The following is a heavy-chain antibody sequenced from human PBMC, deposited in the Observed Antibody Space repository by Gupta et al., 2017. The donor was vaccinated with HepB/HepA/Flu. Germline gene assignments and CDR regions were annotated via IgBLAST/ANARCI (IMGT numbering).Heavy chain of an antibody. D-gene: IGHD4-11*01. CDR2: ISYDGSNR. V-gene: IGHV3-30-3*01. CDR1: GFTFTNYA. CDR3: ARDNRNSNYGPGYYFYGVDV. Sequence: QVQLVESGGGAVQPGRSLRISCAASGFTFTNYAMHRVRQAPGKGLEWVAVISYDGSNRYYSDSVKGRFTISRDNSKNTLYLQVNSLRAEDTAVYYCARDNRNSNYGPGYYFYGVDVWGQGTTVTGSS. J-gene: IGHJ6*02.